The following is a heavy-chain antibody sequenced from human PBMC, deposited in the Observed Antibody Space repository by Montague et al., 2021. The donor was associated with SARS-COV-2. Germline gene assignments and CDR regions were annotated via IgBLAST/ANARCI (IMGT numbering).Heavy chain of an antibody. J-gene: IGHJ6*02. CDR2: IGTAGDT. CDR1: GFTFSSYD. D-gene: IGHD3-10*01. V-gene: IGHV3-13*04. CDR3: ARGDITMVQGVITYYYYYGMDV. Sequence: SLRLSCAASGFTFSSYDMHWVRQATGKGLEWVSAIGTAGDTYYPGSVKGRFTISRENAKNSLYLQMNSLGAGDTAVYYCARGDITMVQGVITYYYYYGMDVWAKGPRSPSP.